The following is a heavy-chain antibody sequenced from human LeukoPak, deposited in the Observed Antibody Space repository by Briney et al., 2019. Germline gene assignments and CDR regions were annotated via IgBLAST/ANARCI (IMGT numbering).Heavy chain of an antibody. D-gene: IGHD3-16*02. CDR3: ARIYVWGSYRFDY. V-gene: IGHV4-34*01. CDR1: GGSFSGCY. J-gene: IGHJ4*02. Sequence: SETLSLTCAVYGGSFSGCYWSWIRQPPGKGLEWIGEINHSGSTNYNPSLKSRVTISVDTSKNQFSLKLSSVTAADTAVYYCARIYVWGSYRFDYWGQGTLVTVSS. CDR2: INHSGST.